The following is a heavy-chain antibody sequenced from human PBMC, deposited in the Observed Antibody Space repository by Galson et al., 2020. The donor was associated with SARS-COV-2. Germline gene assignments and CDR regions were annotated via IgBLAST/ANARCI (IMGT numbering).Heavy chain of an antibody. D-gene: IGHD6-19*01. V-gene: IGHV4-39*07. CDR1: GGSISSSGYY. CDR2: IYYSGST. CDR3: ASRPARGVAGSKALDI. J-gene: IGHJ3*02. Sequence: SETLSLTCTVSGGSISSSGYYWGWIRQPPGKGLEWIGSIYYSGSTYYNPSLKSRVTISVDTSKNQFSLKLSSVTAADTAVYYCASRPARGVAGSKALDIWGQGTMVTVSS.